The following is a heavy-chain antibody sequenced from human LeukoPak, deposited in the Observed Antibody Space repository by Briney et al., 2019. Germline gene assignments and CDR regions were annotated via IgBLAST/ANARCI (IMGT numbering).Heavy chain of an antibody. D-gene: IGHD3-10*01. J-gene: IGHJ3*02. CDR2: INPNSGGT. CDR1: GYTFTGYY. V-gene: IGHV1-2*02. CDR3: ARNIGFGGSADSFNI. Sequence: ASVKVSCKASGYTFTGYYMHWVRQAPGQGLEWMGWINPNSGGTNYAQKFQGRVTMTRDKSIRTAYMELSRLTSDDTAVYYCARNIGFGGSADSFNIWGKGTRLTVFS.